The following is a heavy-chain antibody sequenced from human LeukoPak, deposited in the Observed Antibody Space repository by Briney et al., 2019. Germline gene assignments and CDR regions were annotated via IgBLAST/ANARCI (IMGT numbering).Heavy chain of an antibody. CDR3: AREGHLYSSSWRRVGYYYYYGMDV. CDR1: GGSISSYY. J-gene: IGHJ6*04. V-gene: IGHV4-59*01. Sequence: SETLSLTCTVSGGSISSYYWSWIRQPPGKGLEWIGYIYYSGSTNYNPSLKSRVTISVDTSKNQFSLKLSSVTAADTAVYYCAREGHLYSSSWRRVGYYYYYGMDVWGKGTTVTVSS. CDR2: IYYSGST. D-gene: IGHD6-13*01.